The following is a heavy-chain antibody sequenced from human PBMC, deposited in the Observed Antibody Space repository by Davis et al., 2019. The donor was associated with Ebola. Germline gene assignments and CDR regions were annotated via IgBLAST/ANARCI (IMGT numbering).Heavy chain of an antibody. CDR3: ARASFGYNSGWYADY. J-gene: IGHJ4*02. CDR1: GFTLTNYA. D-gene: IGHD6-19*01. CDR2: VHGGNGNT. V-gene: IGHV1-3*01. Sequence: ASVKVSCQASGFTLTNYAIHWVRQAPGQRLEWMGWVHGGNGNTKYSQRFQGRVTITTDTSASTVYLDLTSLRSDDTAVFYCARASFGYNSGWYADYWGPGSLVTVSS.